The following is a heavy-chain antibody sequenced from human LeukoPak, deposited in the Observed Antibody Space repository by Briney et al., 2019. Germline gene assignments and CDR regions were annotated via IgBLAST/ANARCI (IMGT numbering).Heavy chain of an antibody. Sequence: GGSLRLSCAASGFTFSSYAMHWVRQAPGKGLEWVAVISYDGSNKYYADSVKGRFTISRDNSKNTLYLQMNSLRAEDTAVYYCARDFRLVGARGGTPWFDPWGQGTLVTVSS. V-gene: IGHV3-30-3*01. CDR3: ARDFRLVGARGGTPWFDP. J-gene: IGHJ5*02. D-gene: IGHD1-26*01. CDR1: GFTFSSYA. CDR2: ISYDGSNK.